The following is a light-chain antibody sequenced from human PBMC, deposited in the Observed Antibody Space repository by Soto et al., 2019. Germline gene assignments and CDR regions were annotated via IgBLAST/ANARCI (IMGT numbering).Light chain of an antibody. CDR1: QSISSW. J-gene: IGKJ1*01. Sequence: DIEMTQFPSTLSASVGDRVTITCRASQSISSWLAWYQQKPGKAPKLLIYDASSLESGVPSRFSGSGSGTEFTLTISSLQPDDFATYYCQQYNSYSPEWTFGQGTKVDIK. V-gene: IGKV1-5*01. CDR3: QQYNSYSPEWT. CDR2: DAS.